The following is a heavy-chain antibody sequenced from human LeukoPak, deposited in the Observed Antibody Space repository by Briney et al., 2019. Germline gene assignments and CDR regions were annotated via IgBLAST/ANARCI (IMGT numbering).Heavy chain of an antibody. CDR1: GFTFSSYG. D-gene: IGHD3-22*01. CDR3: AKGRGYNKNWYFDF. V-gene: IGHV3-30*18. J-gene: IGHJ2*01. CDR2: ISYDGSNK. Sequence: PGGSLRLSCAASGFTFSSYGMHWVRQAPGKGLEWVAVISYDGSNKYYEDSVKGRFTTSRDNSKNTLYLEMNSLRAEDTAVYYCAKGRGYNKNWYFDFWGRGTLVTVSS.